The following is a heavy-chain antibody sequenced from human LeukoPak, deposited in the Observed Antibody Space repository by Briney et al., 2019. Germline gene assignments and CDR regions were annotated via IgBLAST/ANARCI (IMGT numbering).Heavy chain of an antibody. V-gene: IGHV3-48*02. J-gene: IGHJ6*02. CDR3: ARVWQLGV. D-gene: IGHD5-24*01. CDR2: ISSRSESK. Sequence: GGSLRLSCAASGFTFSTSGMNWVRQAPGKGLEWVACISSRSESKYYAASVKGRFTISRDNAHNSLYLQMNSLGDDDTAVYYCARVWQLGVWGQGTAVTVSS. CDR1: GFTFSTSG.